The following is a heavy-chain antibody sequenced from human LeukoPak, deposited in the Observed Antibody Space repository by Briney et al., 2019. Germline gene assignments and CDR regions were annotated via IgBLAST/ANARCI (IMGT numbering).Heavy chain of an antibody. V-gene: IGHV5-51*01. CDR1: GYSFTSYW. CDR2: IYPGDSDT. CDR3: ARQWYEDTAMVDY. Sequence: GESLKISCEGSGYSFTSYWIAWVRQMPGKGLEWMGIIYPGDSDTRYSPSFQGQVTISADKSINTAYLQWRSLKASDTAMYYCARQWYEDTAMVDYWGQGTLVTVSS. D-gene: IGHD5-18*01. J-gene: IGHJ4*02.